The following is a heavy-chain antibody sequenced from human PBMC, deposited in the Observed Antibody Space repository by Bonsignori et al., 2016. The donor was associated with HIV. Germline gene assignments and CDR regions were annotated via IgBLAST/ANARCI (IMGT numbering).Heavy chain of an antibody. CDR3: ARGVPATMT. V-gene: IGHV1-46*01. J-gene: IGHJ4*02. Sequence: WVRQAPGQGLEWMGVINPDGDSATYAQKFQGRVAMTRDTTTNTVYMDLRSLRSEDTGVYYCARGVPATMTWGQGTLVTVSS. D-gene: IGHD2-15*01. CDR2: INPDGDSA.